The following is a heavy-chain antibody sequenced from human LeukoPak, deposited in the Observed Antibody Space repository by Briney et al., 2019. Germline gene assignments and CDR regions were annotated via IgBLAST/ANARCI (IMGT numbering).Heavy chain of an antibody. CDR3: ARDHDYGDYSDAFDI. J-gene: IGHJ3*02. D-gene: IGHD4-17*01. Sequence: PGRSLRLSCAASGFTFDDYAMHWVRQAPGKGLEWVSGISWNSGSIGYADSVKGRFTISRDNAKNSLYLQMNSLRAEDTAVYYCARDHDYGDYSDAFDIWGQGTMVTVSS. CDR2: ISWNSGSI. CDR1: GFTFDDYA. V-gene: IGHV3-9*01.